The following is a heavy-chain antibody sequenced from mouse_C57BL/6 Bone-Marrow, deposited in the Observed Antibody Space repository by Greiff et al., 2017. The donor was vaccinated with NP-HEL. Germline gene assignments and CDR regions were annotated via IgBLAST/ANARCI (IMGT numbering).Heavy chain of an antibody. D-gene: IGHD2-2*01. CDR1: GYTFTSYG. CDR2: IYIGNGYT. V-gene: IGHV1-58*01. CDR3: ARRTLSYGNDVDWYFDV. J-gene: IGHJ1*03. Sequence: EVKLQESGAELVRPGSSVKMSCKTSGYTFTSYGINWVKQRPGQGLEWIGYIYIGNGYTEYNEKFKGKATLTSDTPSSTAYMQLSSLPSEDSAIYFCARRTLSYGNDVDWYFDVWGTGTTVTVSS.